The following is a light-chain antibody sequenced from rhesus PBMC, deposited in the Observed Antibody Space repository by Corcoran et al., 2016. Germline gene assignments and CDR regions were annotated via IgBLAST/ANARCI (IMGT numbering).Light chain of an antibody. CDR2: KAS. J-gene: IGKJ4*01. CDR3: QQRNRYPLT. CDR1: QGISCY. V-gene: IGKV1-25*01. Sequence: DIQMTQSPSSLSAPVGDRVTITCRVSQGISCYFAWYQQKPGKAPKLLIYKASTLQSGVPSRFSGSGSGTDFTLTINSLQPEDIATYYCQQRNRYPLTFGGGAKVEIK.